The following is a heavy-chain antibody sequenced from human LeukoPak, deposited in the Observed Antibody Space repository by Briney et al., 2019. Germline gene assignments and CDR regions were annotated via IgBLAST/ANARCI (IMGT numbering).Heavy chain of an antibody. CDR1: GFTFSDYY. V-gene: IGHV3-11*03. Sequence: GGSLRLSCAASGFTFSDYYMSWIRQAPGKGLEWISYISSSTYTNYADSVKGRFTISRDNAKNSMYLQMNSLRAEDTAVYYCARISGSYVFDYWGQRTLVTVSS. J-gene: IGHJ4*02. CDR3: ARISGSYVFDY. D-gene: IGHD1-26*01. CDR2: ISSSTYT.